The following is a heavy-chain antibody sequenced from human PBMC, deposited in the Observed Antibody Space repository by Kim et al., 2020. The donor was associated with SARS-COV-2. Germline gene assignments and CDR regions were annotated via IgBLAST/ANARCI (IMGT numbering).Heavy chain of an antibody. J-gene: IGHJ6*02. CDR3: SRLRGTMVRGVTKSPAYYYGRDV. Sequence: SVKVSCKASGGTFSSYAISWVRQAPGQGLEWMGGIIPIFGTANYAQKFQGRVTITADESTSTAYMELSSLRSEDTAVYYCSRLRGTMVRGVTKSPAYYYGRDVWSQGTTVPVTS. V-gene: IGHV1-69*13. CDR2: IIPIFGTA. D-gene: IGHD3-10*01. CDR1: GGTFSSYA.